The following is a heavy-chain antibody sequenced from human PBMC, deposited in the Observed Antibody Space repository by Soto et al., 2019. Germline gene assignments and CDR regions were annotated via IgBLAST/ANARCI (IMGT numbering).Heavy chain of an antibody. CDR2: INHSGST. Sequence: QVQLQQWGAGLLKPSETLSLTCAVYGGSFSGYYWSWIRQPPGKGLEWIGEINHSGSTNYNPSLKSRDTRSVDTSKNQFARKLSSVTAADTAVYYCARGGVRGVRYDYYYGRDVWGQGTTVTVSS. D-gene: IGHD3-10*01. V-gene: IGHV4-34*01. J-gene: IGHJ6*02. CDR3: ARGGVRGVRYDYYYGRDV. CDR1: GGSFSGYY.